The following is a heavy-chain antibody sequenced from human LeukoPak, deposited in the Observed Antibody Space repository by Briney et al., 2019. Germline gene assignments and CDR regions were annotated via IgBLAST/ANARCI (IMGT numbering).Heavy chain of an antibody. D-gene: IGHD3-22*01. J-gene: IGHJ4*02. CDR1: GYTFNAYY. CDR2: INPNSGST. CDR3: AGLDSSGYYGEG. Sequence: ASVKVSCKASGYTFNAYYIHWVRQAPGQGLEWMGWINPNSGSTNYAQKFQGRVTMTRDTSISTAYMELSRLRSDDTAVYYCAGLDSSGYYGEGWGQGTLVTVSS. V-gene: IGHV1-2*02.